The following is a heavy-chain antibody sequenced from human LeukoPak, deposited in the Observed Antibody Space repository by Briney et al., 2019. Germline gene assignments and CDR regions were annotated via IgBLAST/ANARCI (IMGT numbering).Heavy chain of an antibody. CDR1: VYTFTSYD. Sequence: GASVKVSCKASVYTFTSYDINWVRQATGQGLEWMGWMNPNSGNTGYAQKFQGRVTMTRNTSISTAYMELSSLRSEDTAVYYCARGMRATGTTDHWGQGTLVTVSS. CDR3: ARGMRATGTTDH. CDR2: MNPNSGNT. J-gene: IGHJ4*02. V-gene: IGHV1-8*01. D-gene: IGHD1-1*01.